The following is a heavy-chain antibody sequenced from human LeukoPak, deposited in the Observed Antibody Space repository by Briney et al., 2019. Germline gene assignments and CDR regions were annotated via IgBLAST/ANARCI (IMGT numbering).Heavy chain of an antibody. CDR1: GGSISSGGYY. J-gene: IGHJ4*02. CDR2: IYHSGST. D-gene: IGHD5-12*01. CDR3: ARESGYDGFDY. Sequence: PSETLSLTCTVSGGSISSGGYYWSWIRQPPGKGLEWIGYIYHSGSTYYNPSLKSRVTISVDRSKNQFSLKLSSVTAADTAVYYCARESGYDGFDYWGQGTLVTVSS. V-gene: IGHV4-30-2*01.